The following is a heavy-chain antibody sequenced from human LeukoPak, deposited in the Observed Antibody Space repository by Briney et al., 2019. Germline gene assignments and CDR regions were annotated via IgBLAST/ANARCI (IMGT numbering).Heavy chain of an antibody. CDR2: IWYDGNNK. CDR1: GFTFSSYG. CDR3: VRDRGSTNYSDY. J-gene: IGHJ4*02. Sequence: GRSLRLSCAASGFTFSSYGMHWVRQAPGKGLKWVAIIWYDGNNKYYADSLKGRFTISRDNSKNTLYLQINSLRAEDTAVYFCVRDRGSTNYSDYWGQGALVTVSS. V-gene: IGHV3-33*01. D-gene: IGHD3-10*01.